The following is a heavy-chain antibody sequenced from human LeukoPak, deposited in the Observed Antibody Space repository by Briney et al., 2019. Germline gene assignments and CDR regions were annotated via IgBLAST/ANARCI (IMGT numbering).Heavy chain of an antibody. D-gene: IGHD5-18*01. V-gene: IGHV3-74*01. CDR1: GFTFSNHW. Sequence: GGSLRLSCAASGFTFSNHWMHWVRQAPGKGLMWVSRINRDGSRTDYADSVKGRFTISRDDAKNTLYLQVNSLRAEDTAVYFCARGGSDTAMAHDYWGQGTLVTISS. CDR2: INRDGSRT. J-gene: IGHJ4*02. CDR3: ARGGSDTAMAHDY.